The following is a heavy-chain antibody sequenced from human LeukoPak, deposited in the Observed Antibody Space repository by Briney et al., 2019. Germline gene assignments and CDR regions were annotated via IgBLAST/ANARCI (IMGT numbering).Heavy chain of an antibody. V-gene: IGHV1-69-2*01. Sequence: ASVKISCKASGHTFTDYYIHWVQQAPRKGLEWMGRIDPEDGEIIYAEKFQGRVTITADTSTDTAYMSLSSLRSEDTAVYYCATDSFGGDWFDPWGQGTLVTVSS. CDR1: GHTFTDYY. J-gene: IGHJ5*02. CDR2: IDPEDGEI. D-gene: IGHD3-16*01. CDR3: ATDSFGGDWFDP.